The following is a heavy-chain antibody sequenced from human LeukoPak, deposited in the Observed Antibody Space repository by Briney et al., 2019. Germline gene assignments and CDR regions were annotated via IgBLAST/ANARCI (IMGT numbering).Heavy chain of an antibody. J-gene: IGHJ4*02. Sequence: EGSLRLSCAASGFTFSSYEMNWVRQAPGKGLEWVSYISSSGSNIYYADSVKGRFTISRDNAKNSLYLLMNSLRAEDTAVYYCARAGGFYSSGYFDYWGQGTLVTVSS. V-gene: IGHV3-48*03. D-gene: IGHD3-22*01. CDR3: ARAGGFYSSGYFDY. CDR1: GFTFSSYE. CDR2: ISSSGSNI.